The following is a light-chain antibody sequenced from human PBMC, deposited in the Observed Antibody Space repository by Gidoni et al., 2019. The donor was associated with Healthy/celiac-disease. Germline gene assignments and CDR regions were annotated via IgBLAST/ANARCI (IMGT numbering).Light chain of an antibody. CDR3: QQYNNWPT. V-gene: IGKV3-15*01. CDR1: QSVSSN. J-gene: IGKJ1*01. CDR2: GAS. Sequence: EIVMKQSPATLSVSPVERATLSCTASQSVSSNLAWYQQKPGQAPRLLIYGASTRATGIPARFSGSGSGTEFTLTISSLQSEDFAVDYWQQYNNWPTFGQGTKVEIK.